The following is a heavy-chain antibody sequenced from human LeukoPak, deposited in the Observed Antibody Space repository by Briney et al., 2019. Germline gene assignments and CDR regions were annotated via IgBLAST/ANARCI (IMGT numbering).Heavy chain of an antibody. CDR3: AKAARIAVAGHFDY. D-gene: IGHD6-19*01. CDR1: GFTFSSYG. J-gene: IGHJ4*02. Sequence: GGSLRLSCAASGFTFSSYGMHWVRQAPGKGLEWVAFIRYDGSNKYYADSVKGRFTISRDNSKNTLYLQMNSLRAEDTAVYYCAKAARIAVAGHFDYWGQGTLVTVS. CDR2: IRYDGSNK. V-gene: IGHV3-30*02.